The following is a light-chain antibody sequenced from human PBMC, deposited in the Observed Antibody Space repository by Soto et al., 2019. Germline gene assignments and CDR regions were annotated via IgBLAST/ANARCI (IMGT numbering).Light chain of an antibody. V-gene: IGKV3-11*01. CDR3: QQRSTWPLLT. CDR2: DAS. J-gene: IGKJ4*01. CDR1: QTVSRY. Sequence: VLIQSPATLSLSPGERATLSCRASQTVSRYLAWFQQKPGQPPRLLIYDASNRATGIPARFSGSGSGTDYTRTISSLGPEDFAVYFCQQRSTWPLLTFGGGTKVEI.